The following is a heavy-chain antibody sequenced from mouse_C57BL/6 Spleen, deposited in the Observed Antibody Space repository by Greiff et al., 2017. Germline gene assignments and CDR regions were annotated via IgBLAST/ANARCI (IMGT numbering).Heavy chain of an antibody. V-gene: IGHV3-6*01. Sequence: EVKLMESGPGLVKPSQSLSLTCSVTGYSITSGYYWNWIRQFPGNKLEWMGYISYDGSNNYNPSLKNRISITRDTSKNQFFLKLNSVTTEDTATYYCARDPITTVVATEYFDVWGTGTTVTVSS. J-gene: IGHJ1*03. CDR3: ARDPITTVVATEYFDV. CDR2: ISYDGSN. CDR1: GYSITSGYY. D-gene: IGHD1-1*01.